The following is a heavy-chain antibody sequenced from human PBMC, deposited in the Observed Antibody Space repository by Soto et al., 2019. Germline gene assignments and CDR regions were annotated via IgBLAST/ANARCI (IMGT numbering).Heavy chain of an antibody. Sequence: ASVKVSCKASGYTLTNFALHWVRQAPGQSLEWMGWINPGDGNSKYSQKFQGRFTITSDTSASTAYMELSSLTSEDTAVYFCARSFIHTTGLLLEFWGKQNLVIASS. CDR2: INPGDGNS. CDR3: ARSFIHTTGLLLEF. V-gene: IGHV1-3*01. J-gene: IGHJ4*02. CDR1: GYTLTNFA. D-gene: IGHD2-2*01.